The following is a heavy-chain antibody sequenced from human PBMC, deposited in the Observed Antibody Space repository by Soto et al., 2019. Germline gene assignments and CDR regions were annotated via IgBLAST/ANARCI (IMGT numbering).Heavy chain of an antibody. D-gene: IGHD6-19*01. V-gene: IGHV4-59*01. Sequence: QVQLQESGPGLVKPSETLSLTCTVSGGSISSYYWSWIRQPPGKGLEWIGYIYYSGSTNYNPSLQSRVTISVDTSKNQFSLKLSSVTAADTAVYYCARVGGVGSGWHYFDYWGQGTLVTVSS. CDR1: GGSISSYY. CDR3: ARVGGVGSGWHYFDY. J-gene: IGHJ4*02. CDR2: IYYSGST.